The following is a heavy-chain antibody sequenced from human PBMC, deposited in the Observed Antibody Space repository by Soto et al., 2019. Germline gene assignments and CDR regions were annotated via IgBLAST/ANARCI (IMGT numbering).Heavy chain of an antibody. V-gene: IGHV3-30*18. CDR2: ISYDGSNT. D-gene: IGHD3-3*01. CDR3: VKDLTLFGVDPTFFDY. J-gene: IGHJ4*02. CDR1: GFTFSNYG. Sequence: GGSLRLSCAASGFTFSNYGMHWVRQAPGKGPEWVAVISYDGSNTHYADSVKGRFTISRDDSKNTLYLRMNSLRVEDTAVYYCVKDLTLFGVDPTFFDYWGQGTLVTVSS.